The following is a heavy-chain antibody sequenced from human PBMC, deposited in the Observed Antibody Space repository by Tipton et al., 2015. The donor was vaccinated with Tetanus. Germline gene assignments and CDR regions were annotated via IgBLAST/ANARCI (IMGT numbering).Heavy chain of an antibody. Sequence: LRLSCTVSGDSISSNYWSYIRLPPGKGLEWIGYIDYFGTTKYNPSLKSRVAMSVDTSKNQLSLKLSSVTSADTAVYYCARTSGYLYSNHWGQGTLVTVSS. CDR2: IDYFGTT. V-gene: IGHV4-59*01. J-gene: IGHJ1*01. CDR3: ARTSGYLYSNH. D-gene: IGHD3-3*01. CDR1: GDSISSNY.